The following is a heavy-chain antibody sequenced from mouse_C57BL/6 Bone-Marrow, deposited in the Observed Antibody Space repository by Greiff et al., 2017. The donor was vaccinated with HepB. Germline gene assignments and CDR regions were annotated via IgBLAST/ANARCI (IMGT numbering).Heavy chain of an antibody. J-gene: IGHJ4*01. V-gene: IGHV5-9-1*02. Sequence: EVQGVESGEGLVKPGGSLKLSCAASGFTFSSYAMSWVRQTPEKRLEWVAYISSGGDYIYYADTVKGRFTISRDNARNTLYLQMSSLKSEDTAMYYCTREGYYYGSSYYAMDYWGQGTSVTVSS. CDR2: ISSGGDYI. CDR1: GFTFSSYA. D-gene: IGHD1-1*01. CDR3: TREGYYYGSSYYAMDY.